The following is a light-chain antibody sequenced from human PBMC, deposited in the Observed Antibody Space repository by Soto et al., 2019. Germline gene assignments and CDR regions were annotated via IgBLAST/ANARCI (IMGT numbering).Light chain of an antibody. CDR3: QQSYSPPWT. CDR1: QPISNY. J-gene: IGKJ1*01. CDR2: AAS. V-gene: IGKV1-39*01. Sequence: DIPIDPSSTPPAASLRERGTIPFRASQPISNYLNWYQQKPGKAPNLLMFAASTLHSGVPSRFSGSGSGRDFTLTISSLQPEDFAIYYCQQSYSPPWTFGQGTK.